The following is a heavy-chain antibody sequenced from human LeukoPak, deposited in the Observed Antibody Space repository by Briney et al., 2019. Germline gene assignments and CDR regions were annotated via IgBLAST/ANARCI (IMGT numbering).Heavy chain of an antibody. CDR1: NDSISSGWYY. CDR3: ARDRTGWLQADY. J-gene: IGHJ4*02. Sequence: SQTLSLTCSVSNDSISSGWYYWIWIRQPAGKGLEWIGRIYTSGSTNYNPSLKSRVIISVDTSKNQFSLSLSSVTAADTAVYYCARDRTGWLQADYWGPGTLVTVSS. CDR2: IYTSGST. D-gene: IGHD5-24*01. V-gene: IGHV4-61*02.